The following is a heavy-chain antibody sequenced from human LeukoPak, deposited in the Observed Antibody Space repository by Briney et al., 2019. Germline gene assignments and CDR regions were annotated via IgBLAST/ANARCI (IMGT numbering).Heavy chain of an antibody. Sequence: ASVKVSCKASGYTFTSYAMNWVRQAPGQGLGWMGWINTNTGNPTYAQGFTGRFVFSLDTSVSTAYLQISSLKAEDTAVYYCARAGIVVVVAATGLDAFDIWGQGTMVTVSS. CDR1: GYTFTSYA. D-gene: IGHD2-15*01. CDR2: INTNTGNP. J-gene: IGHJ3*02. V-gene: IGHV7-4-1*02. CDR3: ARAGIVVVVAATGLDAFDI.